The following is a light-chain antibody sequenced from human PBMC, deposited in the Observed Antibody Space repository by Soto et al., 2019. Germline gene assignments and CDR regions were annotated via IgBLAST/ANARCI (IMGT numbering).Light chain of an antibody. CDR3: QQYNSYPWT. J-gene: IGKJ1*01. Sequence: DFQMTQSPSTLSASVGDRVTITCRASQNINRWLAWYQQKPGKAPKLLIYTASRLEGGAPSRFSGSGSGTEFTLTISGLQPDDFATYYCQQYNSYPWTFGQGTKVEIK. CDR1: QNINRW. CDR2: TAS. V-gene: IGKV1-5*03.